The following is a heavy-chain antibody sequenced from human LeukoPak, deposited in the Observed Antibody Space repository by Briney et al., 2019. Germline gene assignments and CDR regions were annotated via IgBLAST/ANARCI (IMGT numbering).Heavy chain of an antibody. V-gene: IGHV3-30-3*01. CDR1: GFTFSSYA. CDR2: ISYDGSNK. J-gene: IGHJ4*02. CDR3: ARGGTGSENDY. D-gene: IGHD3-9*01. Sequence: GGSLRLSCAASGFTFSSYAMHWVRQAPGKGLEWVAVISYDGSNKYYADSVKGRFTISRDNSKNTLYLQMNSLRAEDTAVYYCARGGTGSENDYWGQGILVTVSS.